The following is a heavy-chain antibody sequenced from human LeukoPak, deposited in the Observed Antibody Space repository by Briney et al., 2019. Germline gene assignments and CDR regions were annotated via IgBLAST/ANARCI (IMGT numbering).Heavy chain of an antibody. CDR2: INHSGSA. CDR3: ARTFRESYYDFWSGYSTLDY. D-gene: IGHD3-3*01. CDR1: GGSFSGYY. J-gene: IGHJ4*02. Sequence: SETLSLTCAVYGGSFSGYYWSWIRQPPGKGLEWIGEINHSGSANYNPSLKSRVTISVDTSKNQFSLKLSSVTAADTAVYYCARTFRESYYDFWSGYSTLDYWGQGTLVTVSS. V-gene: IGHV4-34*01.